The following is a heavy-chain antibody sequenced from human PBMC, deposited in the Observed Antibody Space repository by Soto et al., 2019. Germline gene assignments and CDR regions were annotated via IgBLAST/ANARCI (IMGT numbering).Heavy chain of an antibody. CDR2: IYSSGST. J-gene: IGHJ4*02. CDR1: GGSISSGDYY. D-gene: IGHD2-15*01. CDR3: ARARLDCSCGSCYFGYFDY. V-gene: IGHV4-30-4*01. Sequence: SETLSLTCTVSGGSISSGDYYWSWIRQPPGKGLEWIGYIYSSGSTYYNPSLKSRVTISVDTAKNQFSLKLSSVTAADTAVYYCARARLDCSCGSCYFGYFDYWGQGTLVTVSS.